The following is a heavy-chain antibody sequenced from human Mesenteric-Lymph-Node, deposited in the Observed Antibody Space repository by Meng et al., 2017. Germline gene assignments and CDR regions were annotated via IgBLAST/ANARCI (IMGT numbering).Heavy chain of an antibody. V-gene: IGHV3-23*01. CDR1: GFSFNTFE. J-gene: IGHJ4*02. D-gene: IGHD3-22*01. CDR3: ARNSFSSGYHYTD. Sequence: GESLKISCVASGFSFNTFEMSWVRQAPGKGLEWVSFISGGADRTYYADSVKGRFISSRDNSNDTLSLQMNSLRGDDTALYYCARNSFSSGYHYTDWGQGTLVTVSS. CDR2: ISGGADRT.